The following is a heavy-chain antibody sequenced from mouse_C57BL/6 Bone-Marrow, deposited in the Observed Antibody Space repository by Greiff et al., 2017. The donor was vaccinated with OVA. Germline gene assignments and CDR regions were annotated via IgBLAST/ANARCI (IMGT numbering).Heavy chain of an antibody. CDR1: GYSFTSYY. J-gene: IGHJ4*01. V-gene: IGHV1-62-2*01. CDR2: FYPGSGSI. D-gene: IGHD2-3*01. Sequence: QVQLQQSGPELVKPGASVKISCKASGYSFTSYYIHWVKQRPGQGLEWIGWFYPGSGSIKYNEKFKDKATLTADKSSSTVYMELSRLTSEDSAVYFCARHEDDGYYYDYWGQGTSVTVSS. CDR3: ARHEDDGYYYDY.